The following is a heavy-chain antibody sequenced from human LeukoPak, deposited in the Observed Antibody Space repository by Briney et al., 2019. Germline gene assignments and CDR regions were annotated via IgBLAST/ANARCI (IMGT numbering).Heavy chain of an antibody. CDR1: GGTFISYA. Sequence: ASVKVSCKASGGTFISYAISWVRQAPGQGREWMGGIIPIFGTANYAQKFQGRVTITADESTSTAYMELSSLRSEDTAVYYCARVRGAVQTFDYWGQGTLVTVSS. D-gene: IGHD6-19*01. V-gene: IGHV1-69*13. CDR2: IIPIFGTA. CDR3: ARVRGAVQTFDY. J-gene: IGHJ4*02.